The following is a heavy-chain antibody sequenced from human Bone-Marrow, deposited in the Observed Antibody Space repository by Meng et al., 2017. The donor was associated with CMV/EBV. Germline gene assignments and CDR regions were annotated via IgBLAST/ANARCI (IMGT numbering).Heavy chain of an antibody. J-gene: IGHJ3*02. CDR3: ARVFAREGSAFNAFDI. D-gene: IGHD2-21*01. CDR2: IKQDGSAE. CDR1: GFTFSRYW. V-gene: IGHV3-7*01. Sequence: GESLKISCAASGFTFSRYWMSWVRQAPGKGLEWVANIKQDGSAEEYVDSVKGRFIISRDNGKNSLYLQVNNLRVEDTAVYYCARVFAREGSAFNAFDIWGRGTKVTVSS.